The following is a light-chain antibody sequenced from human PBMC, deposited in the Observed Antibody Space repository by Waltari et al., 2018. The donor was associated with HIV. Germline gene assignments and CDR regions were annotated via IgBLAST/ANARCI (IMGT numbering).Light chain of an antibody. J-gene: IGKJ2*01. CDR2: GAS. V-gene: IGKV3-15*01. Sequence: EIVMTQSPATLSVSPGERATLSCRASQSVGSKLAWYQQKPGQAPRLLIYGASTRATGIPARFSGSGSGIEFTLTISSLQSEDFAVYYCQQYYAWPPRYTFGQGTKLEIK. CDR1: QSVGSK. CDR3: QQYYAWPPRYT.